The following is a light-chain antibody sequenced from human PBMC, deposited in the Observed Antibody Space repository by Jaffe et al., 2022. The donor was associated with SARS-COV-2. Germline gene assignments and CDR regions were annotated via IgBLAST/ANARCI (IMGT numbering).Light chain of an antibody. J-gene: IGLJ3*02. CDR2: GNN. Sequence: QSVLTQPPSLSGAPGQRVTISCTGSSSNIGAGYDVHWYQRLPGAAPKRLIYGNNNRPSGVPDRFSGSRSGTSASLAITGLQAGDEADYYCQSYDISLSEWVFGGGTQLTVL. CDR3: QSYDISLSEWV. CDR1: SSNIGAGYD. V-gene: IGLV1-40*01.